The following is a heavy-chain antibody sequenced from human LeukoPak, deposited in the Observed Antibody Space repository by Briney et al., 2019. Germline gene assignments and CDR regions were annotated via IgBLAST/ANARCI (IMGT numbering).Heavy chain of an antibody. CDR2: IHTSGST. Sequence: SETLSLTCTVSGGSISNYHWSWIRQPAGKGLEWIGQIHTSGSTNYNPPLKSRVSMSIDTPENHVSLTIRSVTAADTAVYYCARRDISSSWSFDYWGQGTLVTVSS. CDR1: GGSISNYH. D-gene: IGHD6-13*01. CDR3: ARRDISSSWSFDY. V-gene: IGHV4-4*07. J-gene: IGHJ4*02.